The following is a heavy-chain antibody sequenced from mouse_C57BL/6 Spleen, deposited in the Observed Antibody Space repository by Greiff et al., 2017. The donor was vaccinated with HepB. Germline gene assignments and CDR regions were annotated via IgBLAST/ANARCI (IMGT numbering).Heavy chain of an antibody. CDR3: AATVGYFDV. J-gene: IGHJ1*03. D-gene: IGHD1-1*01. CDR2: IYPGDGDT. CDR1: GYAFSSSW. V-gene: IGHV1-82*01. Sequence: VKLQESGPELVKPGASVKISCKASGYAFSSSWMNWVKQRPGKGLEWIGRIYPGDGDTNYNGKFKGKATLTADKSSSTAYMQLSSLTSEDSAVYFCAATVGYFDVWGTGTTVTVSS.